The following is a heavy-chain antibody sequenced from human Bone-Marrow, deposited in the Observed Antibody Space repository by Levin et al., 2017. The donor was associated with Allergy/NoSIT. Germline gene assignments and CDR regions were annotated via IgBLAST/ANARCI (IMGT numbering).Heavy chain of an antibody. CDR2: VFHTGTT. J-gene: IGHJ4*02. CDR1: GYSIRSAYY. D-gene: IGHD1-26*01. CDR3: VRDGGYQLLPLLSYFDY. V-gene: IGHV4-38-2*02. Sequence: KASETLSLTCSVSGYSIRSAYYWGWIRQTPGKGLEWIGSVFHTGTTSYNPSLQSRVTMSRDTSKNHFSLQLRSVTAADTAIYYCVRDGGYQLLPLLSYFDYWGQGVLVTVSS.